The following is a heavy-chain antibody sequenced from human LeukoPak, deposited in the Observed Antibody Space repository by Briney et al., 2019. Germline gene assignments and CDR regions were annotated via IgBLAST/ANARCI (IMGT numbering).Heavy chain of an antibody. V-gene: IGHV3-30*18. CDR1: GFTFVGYG. Sequence: PGGSCSLPCAAFGFTFVGYGKPGFGRAPGKGWEGVAVISYVGTNKNYPHSVKGRFTISRDNSKNTLSLQMNSLSAEDTAVYYCAKGTTYSTSTSCLTPYFDNWGQGALFAVSS. D-gene: IGHD2-2*01. CDR2: ISYVGTNK. CDR3: AKGTTYSTSTSCLTPYFDN. J-gene: IGHJ4*02.